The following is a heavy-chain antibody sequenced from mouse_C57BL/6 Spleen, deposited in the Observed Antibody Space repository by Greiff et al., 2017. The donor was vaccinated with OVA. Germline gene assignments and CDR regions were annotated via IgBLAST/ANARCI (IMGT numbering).Heavy chain of an antibody. Sequence: EVKLVESGGGLVKPGGSLKLSCAASGFTFSSYAMSWVRQTPEKRLEWVATISDGGSYTYYPDNVKGRFTISRDNAKNNLYLQMSHLKSEDTAMYYCARGRDGYYVPWFAYWGQGTLVTVSA. CDR1: GFTFSSYA. V-gene: IGHV5-4*03. J-gene: IGHJ3*01. CDR3: ARGRDGYYVPWFAY. D-gene: IGHD2-3*01. CDR2: ISDGGSYT.